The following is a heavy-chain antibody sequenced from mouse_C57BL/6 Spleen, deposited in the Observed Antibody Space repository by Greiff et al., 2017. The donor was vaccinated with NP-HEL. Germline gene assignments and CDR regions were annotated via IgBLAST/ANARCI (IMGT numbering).Heavy chain of an antibody. Sequence: VQLQQSGAELVKPGASVKISCKASGYAFSSYWMNWVKQRPGKGLEWIGQIYPGDGDTNYNGKFKGKATLTADKSSSTAYMQLSSLTSEDSAVYFCARGYSDIAMDYWGQGTSVTVSS. CDR2: IYPGDGDT. CDR1: GYAFSSYW. J-gene: IGHJ4*01. CDR3: ARGYSDIAMDY. D-gene: IGHD2-14*01. V-gene: IGHV1-80*01.